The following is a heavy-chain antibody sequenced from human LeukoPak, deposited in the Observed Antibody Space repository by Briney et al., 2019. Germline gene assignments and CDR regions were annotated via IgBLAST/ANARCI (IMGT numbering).Heavy chain of an antibody. V-gene: IGHV1-24*01. Sequence: GASVKVSCKVSGYTLTELSMHWVRQAPGKGLEWMGGFDPEDGETIYAQKFQGRVTMSEDTSTDTAYMELSSLRSEDTAVYYCATDVPITMVRGVINIGDYWGQGTLVTVSS. J-gene: IGHJ4*02. CDR1: GYTLTELS. D-gene: IGHD3-10*01. CDR3: ATDVPITMVRGVINIGDY. CDR2: FDPEDGET.